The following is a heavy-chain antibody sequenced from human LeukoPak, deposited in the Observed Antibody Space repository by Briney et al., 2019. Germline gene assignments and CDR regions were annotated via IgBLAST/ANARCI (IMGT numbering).Heavy chain of an antibody. V-gene: IGHV3-7*04. D-gene: IGHD5-24*01. CDR3: TRVGYIDAGIDY. CDR1: GFPFSSYW. J-gene: IGHJ4*02. Sequence: GGSLRLSCVASGFPFSSYWMTWVRQAPGKGLEWVANIKQDGSKKSYVDSVKGRFTISRDNAKNSLYLQMNSLRAEDTAIYYCTRVGYIDAGIDYWGQGTLVTVSS. CDR2: IKQDGSKK.